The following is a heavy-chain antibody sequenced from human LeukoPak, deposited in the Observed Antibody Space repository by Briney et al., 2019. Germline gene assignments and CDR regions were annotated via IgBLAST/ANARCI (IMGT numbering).Heavy chain of an antibody. J-gene: IGHJ3*02. CDR1: GGSISSNHYY. CDR2: FYYGGDT. Sequence: PSETLSLTCTVSGGSISSNHYYWGWIRQPPGKKLEWMGSFYYGGDTYHNPSLKSRVTISADTSQKQFSLKLSSVTAADTAVYYCARVKAEYYDSSGYHPPDAFDIWGQGTMVTVSS. V-gene: IGHV4-39*07. D-gene: IGHD3-22*01. CDR3: ARVKAEYYDSSGYHPPDAFDI.